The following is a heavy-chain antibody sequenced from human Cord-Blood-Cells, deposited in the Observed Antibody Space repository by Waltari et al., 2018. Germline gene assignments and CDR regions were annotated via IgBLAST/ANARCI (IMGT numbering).Heavy chain of an antibody. CDR1: GFPFSSYG. CDR3: ARGSTVNYYGMDV. Sequence: QVQLVESGGGVVQPGRSLRLSCAASGFPFSSYGMHWVRPAPGKGLEWVAVIWYDGSNKYYADSVKGRFTISRDNSKNTLYLQMNSLRAEDTAVYYCARGSTVNYYGMDVWGQGTTVTVSS. J-gene: IGHJ6*02. D-gene: IGHD4-4*01. CDR2: IWYDGSNK. V-gene: IGHV3-33*01.